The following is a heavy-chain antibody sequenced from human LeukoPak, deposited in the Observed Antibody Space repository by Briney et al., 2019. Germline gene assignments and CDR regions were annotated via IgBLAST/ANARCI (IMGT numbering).Heavy chain of an antibody. CDR1: GFTFSSYG. D-gene: IGHD4-17*01. V-gene: IGHV3-30*18. CDR2: ISYDGSNK. J-gene: IGHJ6*02. CDR3: AKDNRDYPFPYGMDV. Sequence: GGSLRLSCAASGFTFSSYGMHWVRQAPGKGLEWVAVISYDGSNKYYADSVKGRFTISRDNSKNTLYLQMNSLRAEDTAVYYCAKDNRDYPFPYGMDVWGQGTTVTVSS.